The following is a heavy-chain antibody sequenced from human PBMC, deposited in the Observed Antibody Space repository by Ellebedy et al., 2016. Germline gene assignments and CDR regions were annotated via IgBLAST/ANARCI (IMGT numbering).Heavy chain of an antibody. V-gene: IGHV1-18*01. D-gene: IGHD3-9*01. CDR1: GYTFTNYG. CDR3: ARAPILTGYLQPNWYFDL. Sequence: ASVKVSCKASGYTFTNYGISWVRQAPGQGLEWMGWISAYNGNTNYAQKLQGRVTMTTDTSTSTAYMELNSLRAEDTAVYYCARAPILTGYLQPNWYFDLWGRGTLVTVSS. J-gene: IGHJ2*01. CDR2: ISAYNGNT.